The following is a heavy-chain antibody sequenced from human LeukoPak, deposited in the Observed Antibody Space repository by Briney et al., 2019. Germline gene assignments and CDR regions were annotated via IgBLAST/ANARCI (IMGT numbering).Heavy chain of an antibody. CDR1: GGSISSSSYY. V-gene: IGHV4-39*07. CDR3: ASLVPAARDAFDI. Sequence: PSETLSLTCTVSGGSISSSSYYWGWIRQPPGKGLEWIGSIYYSGSTYYNPSLKSRVTISVDTSKNQFSLKLSSVTAADTAVYYCASLVPAARDAFDIWGQGTMVTVSS. CDR2: IYYSGST. J-gene: IGHJ3*02. D-gene: IGHD2-2*01.